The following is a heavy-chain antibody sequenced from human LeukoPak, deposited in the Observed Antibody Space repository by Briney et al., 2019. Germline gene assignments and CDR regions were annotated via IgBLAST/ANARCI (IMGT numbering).Heavy chain of an antibody. CDR2: ISGSGGST. Sequence: GSLRLSCAASGFTFSSYAVSWVRQAPGKGLGWVSSISGSGGSTYGADSVKGRFTISRDNSKNTLYLQMNSLRAEDTALYYCAKDRSCTNDICHGDFDYWGQGTLVTVSS. V-gene: IGHV3-23*01. CDR3: AKDRSCTNDICHGDFDY. J-gene: IGHJ4*02. D-gene: IGHD2-8*01. CDR1: GFTFSSYA.